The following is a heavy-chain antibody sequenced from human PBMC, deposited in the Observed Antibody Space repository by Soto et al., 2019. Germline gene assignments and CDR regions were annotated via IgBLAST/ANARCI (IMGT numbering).Heavy chain of an antibody. CDR2: ITSSGTTI. Sequence: GGSLRLSCAASGFTFSSYETNWVRQAPGKGLEWISYITSSGTTIYYADSVKGRFTISRDNAKNSLYLQMNSLRAEDTAVYYCARGNSPVNVYWGQGTLVTVSS. D-gene: IGHD3-16*02. CDR3: ARGNSPVNVY. J-gene: IGHJ4*02. CDR1: GFTFSSYE. V-gene: IGHV3-48*03.